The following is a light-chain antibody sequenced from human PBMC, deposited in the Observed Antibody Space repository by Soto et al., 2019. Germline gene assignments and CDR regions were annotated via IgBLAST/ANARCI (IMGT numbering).Light chain of an antibody. Sequence: EIVLTQSPGTLSLSPGERATLSCRASQSVSSRYLDWYQQKPGQAPRLLIYGASSRATGIPDRFSGSGSGTDFTLTISTLEPEDFAVYYCQQYGSYPEWTVGQGTNVDSK. CDR3: QQYGSYPEWT. CDR2: GAS. J-gene: IGKJ1*01. V-gene: IGKV3-20*01. CDR1: QSVSSRY.